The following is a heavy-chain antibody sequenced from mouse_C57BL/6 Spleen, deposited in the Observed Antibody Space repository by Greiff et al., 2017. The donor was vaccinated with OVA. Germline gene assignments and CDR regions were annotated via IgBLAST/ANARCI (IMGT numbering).Heavy chain of an antibody. Sequence: EVMLVESGGGLVKPGGSLKLSCAASGFTFSSYAMSWVRQTPEKRLEWVATISDGGSYTYYPDNVKGRFTISRDNAKNNLYLQMSHLKSEDTAMYYCARDRAYYGNYGWFAYWGQGTLVTVSA. V-gene: IGHV5-4*01. J-gene: IGHJ3*01. CDR3: ARDRAYYGNYGWFAY. CDR1: GFTFSSYA. CDR2: ISDGGSYT. D-gene: IGHD2-10*01.